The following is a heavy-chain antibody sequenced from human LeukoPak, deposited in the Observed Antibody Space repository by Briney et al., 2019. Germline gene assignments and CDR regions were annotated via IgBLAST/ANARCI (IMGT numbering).Heavy chain of an antibody. V-gene: IGHV3-30-3*01. D-gene: IGHD3-22*01. J-gene: IGHJ4*02. CDR2: ISYDGSNK. CDR1: GFTFSSYA. Sequence: GRSLRLSCAASGFTFSSYAMHWVRQAPGKGLEWVAVISYDGSNKYYADSVKGRFTISRDNSKNTLYLQMNSLRAEDTAVYYCASPTGYYDSSGYYLDYWGQGTLVTVSS. CDR3: ASPTGYYDSSGYYLDY.